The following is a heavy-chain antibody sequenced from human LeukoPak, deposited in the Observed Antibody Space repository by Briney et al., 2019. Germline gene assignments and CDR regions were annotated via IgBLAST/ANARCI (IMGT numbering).Heavy chain of an antibody. V-gene: IGHV4-59*01. Sequence: PSETLSLTCTVSGGSISSYYWSWIRQPPGKGLEWIGYIYYSGSTNYNPSLKSRVTISVDTSKNQFSLKLSSVTAADTAVYYCARGSGAARPNFDYWGQGTLVTVSS. D-gene: IGHD6-6*01. CDR2: IYYSGST. CDR3: ARGSGAARPNFDY. CDR1: GGSISSYY. J-gene: IGHJ4*02.